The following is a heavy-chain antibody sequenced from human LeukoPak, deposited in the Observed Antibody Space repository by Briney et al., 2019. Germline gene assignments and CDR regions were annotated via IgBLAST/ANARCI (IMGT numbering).Heavy chain of an antibody. V-gene: IGHV3-7*01. CDR1: GFTFSSYW. J-gene: IGHJ4*02. CDR2: IKQDGSEK. Sequence: EGSLRLSCAASGFTFSSYWMSWVRQAPGKGLEWVANIKQDGSEKYYVDSVKGRFTISRDNAKNSLYLQMNSLRAEDTAVYYCARDRPYYDFWSGYSDYWGQGTLVTVSS. CDR3: ARDRPYYDFWSGYSDY. D-gene: IGHD3-3*01.